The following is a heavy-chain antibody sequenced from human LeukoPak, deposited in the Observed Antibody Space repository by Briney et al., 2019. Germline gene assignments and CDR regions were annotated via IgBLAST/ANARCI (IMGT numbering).Heavy chain of an antibody. CDR3: AKDRKLSMDV. D-gene: IGHD5-18*01. V-gene: IGHV3-21*04. CDR1: GFTFSSYS. CDR2: ISSSSSYI. J-gene: IGHJ6*04. Sequence: GGSLRLSCAASGFTFSSYSMNWVRQAPGKGLEWVSSISSSSSYIYYADSVKGRFTISRDNAKNSLYLQMNSLRAEDTALYFCAKDRKLSMDVWGKGTTVTVSS.